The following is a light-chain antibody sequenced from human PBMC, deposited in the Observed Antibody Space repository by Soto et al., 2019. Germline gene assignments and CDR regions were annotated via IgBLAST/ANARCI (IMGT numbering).Light chain of an antibody. Sequence: QSALTQPPSASGSPGQSVTISCTGTSGDVGGYDYVSWYQQHPGKAPKLMIYEVTKRPLGVPDRFSGSKSGNTASLTVSGLQDEDEADYYCSSYACRDKPYVLGTGTTVTVL. J-gene: IGLJ1*01. CDR1: SGDVGGYDY. V-gene: IGLV2-8*01. CDR3: SSYACRDKPYV. CDR2: EVT.